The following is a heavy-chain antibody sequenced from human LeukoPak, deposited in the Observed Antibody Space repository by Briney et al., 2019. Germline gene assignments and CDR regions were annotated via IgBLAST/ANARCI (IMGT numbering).Heavy chain of an antibody. D-gene: IGHD5-12*01. V-gene: IGHV4-4*02. Sequence: SGTLSLTCAVSGDSISSSNWWSWVRQPPGKGLEWIGEIYHSGSPNYNASLKSRVTMSLDKSKNQFSLKLNSMTAADTAVYYCARGTSGYVSLPPPFDPWGQGTLVTVSS. J-gene: IGHJ5*02. CDR3: ARGTSGYVSLPPPFDP. CDR1: GDSISSSNW. CDR2: IYHSGSP.